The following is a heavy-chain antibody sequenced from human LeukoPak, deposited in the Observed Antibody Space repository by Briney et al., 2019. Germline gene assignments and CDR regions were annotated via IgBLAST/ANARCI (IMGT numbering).Heavy chain of an antibody. CDR3: ARRVVGATSVDYFDY. J-gene: IGHJ4*02. CDR2: ISGSGGST. V-gene: IGHV3-23*01. Sequence: GESLRLSCAASGFTFSSYAMSWVRQAPGKGLEWVSAISGSGGSTYYADYVKGRFTISRDNSKNTLSLQMNSLRAEDTAVYYCARRVVGATSVDYFDYWGQGTLVTVSS. CDR1: GFTFSSYA. D-gene: IGHD1-26*01.